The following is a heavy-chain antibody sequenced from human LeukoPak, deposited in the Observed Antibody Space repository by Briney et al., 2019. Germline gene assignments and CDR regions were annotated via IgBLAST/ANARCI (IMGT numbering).Heavy chain of an antibody. V-gene: IGHV3-23*01. CDR2: IRASAGTT. Sequence: GGSLRLSCAASGFTSSDYYMTWVRQAPGRGLEWVSTIRASAGTTYYEDSVKGRFTISRDNSKNTQWLQMSSLRAEDTAVYYCTKGGFTSYFDYWGQGTLVTVSS. CDR3: TKGGFTSYFDY. J-gene: IGHJ4*02. CDR1: GFTSSDYY. D-gene: IGHD2-2*01.